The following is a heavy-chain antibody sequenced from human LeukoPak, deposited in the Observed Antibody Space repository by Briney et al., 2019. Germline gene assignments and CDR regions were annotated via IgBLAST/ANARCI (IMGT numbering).Heavy chain of an antibody. CDR2: ISSNSATS. CDR1: GFAFEDHA. V-gene: IGHV3-9*01. D-gene: IGHD3-22*01. CDR3: VKDIARYYYDSSSPVDY. J-gene: IGHJ4*02. Sequence: SGGSLTLSCAASGFAFEDHAMHWVRQAPGKGLEWVSGISSNSATSGYADYVKGRFTISRDNAKNSLYLEMTNLRAEDTAFYYCVKDIARYYYDSSSPVDYWGQGILVTVSS.